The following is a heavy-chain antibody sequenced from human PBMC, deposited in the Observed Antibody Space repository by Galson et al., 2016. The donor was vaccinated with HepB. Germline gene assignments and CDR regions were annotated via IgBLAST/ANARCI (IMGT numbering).Heavy chain of an antibody. D-gene: IGHD1-26*01. J-gene: IGHJ4*02. V-gene: IGHV3-21*01. Sequence: SLRLSCAASGFTFNSYTMNWVRQAPRKGLEWVSSISISSSYIYYADSVKGRFTISRDNAKNSLYLQMNSLRAEDTAVYYCARGSYWLLQHGDYFDYWGQGTLVTVSS. CDR1: GFTFNSYT. CDR2: ISISSSYI. CDR3: ARGSYWLLQHGDYFDY.